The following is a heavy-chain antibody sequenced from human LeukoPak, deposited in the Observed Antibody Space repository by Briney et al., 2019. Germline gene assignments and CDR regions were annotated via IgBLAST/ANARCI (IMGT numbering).Heavy chain of an antibody. D-gene: IGHD6-19*01. Sequence: GGSLRLSCAGSGFNFTGYWMHWVRQAPGKGLEWISRLYSDGRSLTYADSVMGRFTISRDNAKNMLYLQMNSLRAEDTAVYYCARGRGLGELAVASFDSWGQRILVTVSS. J-gene: IGHJ4*02. CDR2: LYSDGRSL. CDR1: GFNFTGYW. CDR3: ARGRGLGELAVASFDS. V-gene: IGHV3-74*03.